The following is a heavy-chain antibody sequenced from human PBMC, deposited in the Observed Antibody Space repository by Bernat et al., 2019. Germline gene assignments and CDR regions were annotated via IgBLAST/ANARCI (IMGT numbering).Heavy chain of an antibody. CDR3: AEGKDYGDYYWEFDL. Sequence: QVQLVESGGGVVQPGRSLRLSCAASGFTFSSYGMHWVRQAPGKGLEWVAAISYDGSNKYYADSVKGRFTISRDNSKNTLYLQMNSLRAEDTAVYYCAEGKDYGDYYWEFDLWGHGTLVTVSS. J-gene: IGHJ2*01. D-gene: IGHD4-17*01. CDR1: GFTFSSYG. CDR2: ISYDGSNK. V-gene: IGHV3-30*18.